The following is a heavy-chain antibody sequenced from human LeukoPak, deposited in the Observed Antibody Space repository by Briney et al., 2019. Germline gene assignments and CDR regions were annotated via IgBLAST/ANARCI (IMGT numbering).Heavy chain of an antibody. CDR1: GGSISSYY. CDR2: IYYSGST. Sequence: KPSETLSLTCTVSGGSISSYYWSWIRQPPGKGLEWIGYIYYSGSTNYNPSLKSRVTISVDTSKNQFSLKLSFVTAADTAVYYCARASPDILTGYYLDYWGQGTLVTVSS. CDR3: ARASPDILTGYYLDY. V-gene: IGHV4-59*01. D-gene: IGHD3-9*01. J-gene: IGHJ4*02.